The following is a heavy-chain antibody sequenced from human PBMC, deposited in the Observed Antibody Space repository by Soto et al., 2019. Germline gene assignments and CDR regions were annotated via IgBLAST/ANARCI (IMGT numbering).Heavy chain of an antibody. J-gene: IGHJ3*01. D-gene: IGHD5-12*01. Sequence: QVLLQESGPGLVKPSGTLSLTCTVSHFSVTNNKYWSWVRQSPGKHLEWIGEIYHSGTTYYKPSHSSRVIMSMARSNNQVSLIPTSVTAADTAVYYCARDSRYCPDSGCSIMRDAFDVWGQGALVTVSS. CDR2: IYHSGTT. CDR3: ARDSRYCPDSGCSIMRDAFDV. CDR1: HFSVTNNKY. V-gene: IGHV4-4*02.